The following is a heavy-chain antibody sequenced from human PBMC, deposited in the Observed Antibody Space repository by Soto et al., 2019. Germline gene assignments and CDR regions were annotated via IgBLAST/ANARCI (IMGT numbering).Heavy chain of an antibody. D-gene: IGHD1-26*01. CDR1: GYTFTSYG. CDR3: ARVMGWGGSYRQAWDY. Sequence: QVQLVQSGAEVKKPWASVKVSCKASGYTFTSYGISWVRQAPGQGLEWTGWISAYNGNTNYAQKLQGRVTLTTDTSTSTAYMELRSLRSDDTAVYSGARVMGWGGSYRQAWDYWGQGTLVTVSS. V-gene: IGHV1-18*01. J-gene: IGHJ4*02. CDR2: ISAYNGNT.